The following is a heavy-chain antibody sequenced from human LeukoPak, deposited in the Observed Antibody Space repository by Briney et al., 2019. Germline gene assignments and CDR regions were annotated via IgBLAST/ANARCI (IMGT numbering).Heavy chain of an antibody. D-gene: IGHD5-24*01. J-gene: IGHJ4*02. CDR3: ARDREGLGDGYNTLDY. CDR1: GGTFSSYA. V-gene: IGHV1-69*01. CDR2: IIPIFGTA. Sequence: GASVKVSCKASGGTFSSYAISWVRQAPGQGLEWMGGIIPIFGTANYAQKFQGRVTITADESTSTAYMELSSLRSEDTAVYYCARDREGLGDGYNTLDYWGQGTLVTVSS.